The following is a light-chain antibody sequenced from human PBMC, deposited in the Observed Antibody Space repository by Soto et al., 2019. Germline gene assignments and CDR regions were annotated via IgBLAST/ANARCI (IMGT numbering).Light chain of an antibody. CDR1: QRVSSY. J-gene: IGKJ2*01. V-gene: IGKV1-9*01. CDR2: GVF. Sequence: IQLTQSPSFLSASVGDRVTITCRASQRVSSYLNWYQQKPGKTPKLLISGVFTLESGVSSRFSGSGSTPDFTLTISSLQPEDSATYYCLQIHTFPRTFGQGTKVEIK. CDR3: LQIHTFPRT.